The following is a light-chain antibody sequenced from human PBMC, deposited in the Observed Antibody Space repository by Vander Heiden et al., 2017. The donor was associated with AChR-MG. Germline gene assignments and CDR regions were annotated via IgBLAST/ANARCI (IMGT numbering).Light chain of an antibody. CDR3: QSYDSSLSGVV. CDR2: GNS. CDR1: SSNIGAGYD. V-gene: IGLV1-40*01. Sequence: QSVLTQPPPVSGAPRQRVTIPCTGSSSNIGAGYDVHWYQQLPGTAPKLLIYGNSNRPSGVPDRFSGSKSGTSASLAITGLQAEDEADYYCQSYDSSLSGVVFGGGTKLTVL. J-gene: IGLJ2*01.